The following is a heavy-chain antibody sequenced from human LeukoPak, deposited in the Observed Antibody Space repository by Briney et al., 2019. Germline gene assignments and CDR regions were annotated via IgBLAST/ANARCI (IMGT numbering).Heavy chain of an antibody. CDR2: ISSSSSTI. CDR1: GFTFSSYS. J-gene: IGHJ6*03. V-gene: IGHV3-48*01. D-gene: IGHD2-15*01. CDR3: AKALVEYVKGGGKGYYYYMDV. Sequence: PGGSLRLSCAASGFTFSSYSMNWVRQAPGKGLEWVSYISSSSSTIYYADSVKGRFTISRDNAKNSLYLQMNSLRAEDTAVYYCAKALVEYVKGGGKGYYYYMDVWGKGTTVTVSS.